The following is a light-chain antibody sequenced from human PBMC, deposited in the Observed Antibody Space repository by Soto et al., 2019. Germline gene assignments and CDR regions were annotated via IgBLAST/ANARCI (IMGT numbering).Light chain of an antibody. CDR3: QQSYSTPPG. Sequence: DIQMTQSPSSLSASVGYRVTITCRASQSISSYLNWYQQKPGKAPKLLIYAASSLQSGVPSRFSGSGSGTDFTLTISSLQPEDFATYYCQQSYSTPPGFGQGTRLEIK. CDR2: AAS. V-gene: IGKV1-39*01. J-gene: IGKJ5*01. CDR1: QSISSY.